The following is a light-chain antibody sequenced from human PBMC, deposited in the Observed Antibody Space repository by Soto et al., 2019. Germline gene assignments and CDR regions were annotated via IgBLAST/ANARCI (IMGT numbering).Light chain of an antibody. Sequence: QSVLTQPPSVSGAPGQGVTISCTGSSSNIGAGYDVHWYQQLPGTAPKLLIYDNNNRPSGVPDRFSGSKSGTSASLAITGLQAEEEADYYCQSYDSSLSGYVFGTGTKVTVL. CDR1: SSNIGAGYD. CDR3: QSYDSSLSGYV. V-gene: IGLV1-40*01. CDR2: DNN. J-gene: IGLJ1*01.